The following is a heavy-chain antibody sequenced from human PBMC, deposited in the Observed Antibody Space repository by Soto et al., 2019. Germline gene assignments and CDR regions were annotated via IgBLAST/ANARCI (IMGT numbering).Heavy chain of an antibody. J-gene: IGHJ4*02. Sequence: EVQLVESGGGLIQPGGSLRLSCAASGFAVSSKYMTWVRQAPGKGLEWVSVIYGGGTTYYADSVKGRFTISRDTSKNTLYLQMNSLRAEDTAVYYCVPTTGCPGFDFWVQGTLVTVSS. CDR3: VPTTGCPGFDF. CDR1: GFAVSSKY. V-gene: IGHV3-53*01. D-gene: IGHD6-19*01. CDR2: IYGGGTT.